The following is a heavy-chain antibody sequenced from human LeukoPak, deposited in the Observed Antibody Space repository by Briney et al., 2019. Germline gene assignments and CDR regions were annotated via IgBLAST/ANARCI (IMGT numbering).Heavy chain of an antibody. Sequence: GGSLRLSCAASGFTFSSYSMNWVRQAPGKGLGWVSSISSSSSYIYYADSVKGRFTISRDNAKNSLYLQMNSLRAEDTAVYYCARDGLEDAFDIWGQGTMVTVSS. CDR2: ISSSSSYI. V-gene: IGHV3-21*01. D-gene: IGHD4-17*01. CDR1: GFTFSSYS. CDR3: ARDGLEDAFDI. J-gene: IGHJ3*02.